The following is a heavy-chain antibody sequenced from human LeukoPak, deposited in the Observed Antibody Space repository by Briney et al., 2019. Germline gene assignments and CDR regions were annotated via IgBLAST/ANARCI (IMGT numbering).Heavy chain of an antibody. CDR2: ISYDGSNK. Sequence: AGGSLRLSCAASGFTFSSYAMHWVRQAPGKGLEWVAVISYDGSNKYYADSVKGRFTISRDNSKNTLYLQMNSLRAEDTAVYYCARDRGIGVTTGIDYWGQGTLVTVSS. D-gene: IGHD4-11*01. CDR3: ARDRGIGVTTGIDY. V-gene: IGHV3-30-3*01. CDR1: GFTFSSYA. J-gene: IGHJ4*02.